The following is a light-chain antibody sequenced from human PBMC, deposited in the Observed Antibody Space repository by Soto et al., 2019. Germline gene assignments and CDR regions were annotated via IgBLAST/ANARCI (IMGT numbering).Light chain of an antibody. CDR1: HSISSY. Sequence: DIQMTQSPSSLSASVGDRVTITCRASHSISSYLNWYQHKPGKAPKLLIFAASSVPSGVPSRFSGSGSGTDFTLTISSLQPEDFATCYCQQSYSSPRTFGPGTKVDIK. CDR3: QQSYSSPRT. CDR2: AAS. J-gene: IGKJ3*01. V-gene: IGKV1-39*01.